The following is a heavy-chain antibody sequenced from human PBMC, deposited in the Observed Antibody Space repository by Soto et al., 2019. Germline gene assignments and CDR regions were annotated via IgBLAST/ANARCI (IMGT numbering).Heavy chain of an antibody. Sequence: QVQLQESGPGLVKPSQTLSLTCTVSGGSISSGGYYWSWIRQHPGKGLEWIGYIYYSGSTYYNPSNESRVTISVDRPKNQFSRKLSSVTAADTAVYYCAREGGTVTTGVDPYYFDYWGQGTLVTVSS. J-gene: IGHJ4*02. V-gene: IGHV4-31*03. CDR3: AREGGTVTTGVDPYYFDY. CDR1: GGSISSGGYY. D-gene: IGHD4-17*01. CDR2: IYYSGST.